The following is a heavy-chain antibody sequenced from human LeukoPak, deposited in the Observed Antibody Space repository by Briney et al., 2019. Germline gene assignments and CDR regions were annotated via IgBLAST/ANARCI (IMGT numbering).Heavy chain of an antibody. CDR3: ARGGIAVAGSYFDY. D-gene: IGHD6-19*01. V-gene: IGHV1-69*11. J-gene: IGHJ4*02. CDR2: IIPVHGKP. Sequence: ASVKVSCKASGGTFSSFAINWVRQAPGQGLEWMGKIIPVHGKPNYAQQFQGRVTITADESTSTAYLELSSLKSEDTAVYYCARGGIAVAGSYFDYWGQGTLVTVSS. CDR1: GGTFSSFA.